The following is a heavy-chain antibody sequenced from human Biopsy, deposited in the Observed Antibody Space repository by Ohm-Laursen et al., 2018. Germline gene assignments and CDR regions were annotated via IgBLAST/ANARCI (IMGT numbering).Heavy chain of an antibody. V-gene: IGHV4-38-2*01. CDR2: IYHSGST. CDR1: GYSISSGYY. CDR3: ARGQALKSFDY. Sequence: SDTLSLTCAVSGYSISSGYYWGWIRQPPGKGLEWIGSIYHSGSTYYNPSLKRRVTISVDTSKNQSSLKLSSVTAADTAGYYCARGQALKSFDYWGQGTLVTVSS. J-gene: IGHJ4*02.